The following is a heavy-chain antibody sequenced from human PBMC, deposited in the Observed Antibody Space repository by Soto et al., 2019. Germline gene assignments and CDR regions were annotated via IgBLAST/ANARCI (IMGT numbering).Heavy chain of an antibody. CDR3: ARVSGIYYYGMDV. CDR1: GGSISSGGYS. Sequence: SETLSLTCAVSGGSISSGGYSWGWIRQPPGKGLEWIGYIYHSGSTYYNPSLKSRVTISVDTSKNQVSLKLSSVTAADTAVYYCARVSGIYYYGMDVWGQGTTVTVSS. CDR2: IYHSGST. V-gene: IGHV4-30-2*01. D-gene: IGHD3-10*01. J-gene: IGHJ6*02.